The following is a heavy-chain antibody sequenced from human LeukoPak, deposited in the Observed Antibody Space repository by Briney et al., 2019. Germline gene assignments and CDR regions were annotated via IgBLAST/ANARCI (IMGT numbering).Heavy chain of an antibody. CDR3: AKDPAIYDSSGYPFDY. CDR2: IYHSGST. D-gene: IGHD3-22*01. V-gene: IGHV4-30-2*01. Sequence: SQTLSLTCAVSGGSISSGGYSWSWIRQPPGKGLEWIGYIYHSGSTYYNPSLKSRVTISVDRSKNQFSLKLSSVTAADTAVYYCAKDPAIYDSSGYPFDYWGQGTLVTVPS. CDR1: GGSISSGGYS. J-gene: IGHJ4*02.